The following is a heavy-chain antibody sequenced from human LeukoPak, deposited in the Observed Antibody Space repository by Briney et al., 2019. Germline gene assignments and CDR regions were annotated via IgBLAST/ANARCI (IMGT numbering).Heavy chain of an antibody. V-gene: IGHV3-9*01. J-gene: IGHJ3*02. CDR1: GFTFDDYA. D-gene: IGHD2-2*01. CDR2: VSWNSVSL. Sequence: GGSLRLSCAASGFTFDDYAMHWVRQAPWKGLEWVSGVSWNSVSLDYADSVKGRFTISRDNAKNSLYLQMNSLRAEDTALYYCAKANIYCSGTSCYHDAFDIWGQGTMVTVSS. CDR3: AKANIYCSGTSCYHDAFDI.